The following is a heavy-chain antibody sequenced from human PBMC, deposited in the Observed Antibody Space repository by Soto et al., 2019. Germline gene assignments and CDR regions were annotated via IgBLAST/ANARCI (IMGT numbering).Heavy chain of an antibody. D-gene: IGHD6-19*01. CDR1: GFTFRSYA. V-gene: IGHV3-23*01. CDR2: TSDSGGST. J-gene: IGHJ4*02. Sequence: PGGSLRLSCAASGFTFRSYAMSWVRQAPGKGLEWVSATSDSGGSTYYADSVKGRFTISRDNSKNTLYVQMNSLRAEDTAVYYCAKIKGYISGPFDYWGQGTLVTVSS. CDR3: AKIKGYISGPFDY.